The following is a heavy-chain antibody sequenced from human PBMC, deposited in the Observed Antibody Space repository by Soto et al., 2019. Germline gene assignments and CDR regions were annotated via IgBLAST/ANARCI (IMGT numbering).Heavy chain of an antibody. CDR3: ARDWHYYDSSGYPRVYGMDV. D-gene: IGHD3-22*01. Sequence: SETLSLTCTVSGGSISPYYWSWIRQPPGKGLEWIGYIYYSGNTEDNPSLKSRVTISVDTSKNQFSLKLSSVTAADTAVYYCARDWHYYDSSGYPRVYGMDVWGQGTTVTVSS. J-gene: IGHJ6*02. CDR2: IYYSGNT. CDR1: GGSISPYY. V-gene: IGHV4-59*01.